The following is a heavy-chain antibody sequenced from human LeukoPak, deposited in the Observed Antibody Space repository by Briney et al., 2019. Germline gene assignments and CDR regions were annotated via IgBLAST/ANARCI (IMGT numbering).Heavy chain of an antibody. D-gene: IGHD2-2*02. CDR1: GYTFTGYY. CDR2: INPSGGST. Sequence: ASVKVSCKASGYTFTGYYMHWVRQAPGQGLEWMGIINPSGGSTSYAQKFQGRVTMTRDTSTSTVYMELSSLRSEDTAVYYCARATPLRHCSSTGCYTTWFDPWGQGTLVTVSS. CDR3: ARATPLRHCSSTGCYTTWFDP. J-gene: IGHJ5*02. V-gene: IGHV1-46*01.